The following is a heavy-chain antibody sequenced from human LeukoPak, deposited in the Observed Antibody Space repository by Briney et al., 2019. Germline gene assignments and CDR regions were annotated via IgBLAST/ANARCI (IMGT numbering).Heavy chain of an antibody. J-gene: IGHJ4*02. CDR3: TRETGATDS. Sequence: GGSLRLSCAVSRFTVSSSYMSWVRQAPEGKGLEWVSVIYSDGSTYYPDSVKGRFTISRDNSKNMLYLQMNSLRAEDTGLYYCTRETGATDSWGQGALVTVSS. CDR2: IYSDGST. CDR1: RFTVSSSY. D-gene: IGHD1-26*01. V-gene: IGHV3-66*01.